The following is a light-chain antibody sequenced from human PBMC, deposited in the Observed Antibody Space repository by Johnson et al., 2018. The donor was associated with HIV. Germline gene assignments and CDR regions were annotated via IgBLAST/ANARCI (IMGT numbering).Light chain of an antibody. V-gene: IGLV1-51*01. CDR1: SSNIGNNY. CDR3: GTWDSSLSASYG. CDR2: DNN. J-gene: IGLJ1*01. Sequence: QLVLTQPPSVSAAPGQKVTISCSGSSSNIGNNYVSWYQQLPGTAPKLLIYDNNKRPSGIPDRFSGSKSGTSATLGITGLQTGDEADYYCGTWDSSLSASYGCGTGTKVTVL.